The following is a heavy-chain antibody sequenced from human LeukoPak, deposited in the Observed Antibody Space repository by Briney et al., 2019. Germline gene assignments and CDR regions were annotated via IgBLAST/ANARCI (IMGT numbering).Heavy chain of an antibody. CDR3: ASRYCSGGSCLVYGMDV. J-gene: IGHJ6*02. CDR1: GGTFSSYA. CDR2: IIPIFGTA. V-gene: IGHV1-69*13. Sequence: ASVTVSCKASGGTFSSYAISWVRQAPGQGLEWMGGIIPIFGTANYAQKFQGRVTITADESTSTAYMELSSLRSEDTAVYYCASRYCSGGSCLVYGMDVWGQGTTVTVSS. D-gene: IGHD2-15*01.